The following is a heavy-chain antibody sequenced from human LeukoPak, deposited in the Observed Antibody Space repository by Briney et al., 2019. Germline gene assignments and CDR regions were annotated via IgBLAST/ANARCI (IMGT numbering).Heavy chain of an antibody. V-gene: IGHV4-59*01. CDR1: GGSISSYY. Sequence: PSETLSLTCTVSGGSISSYYWSWIRQPPGKGLEWIGYINYSGSANYNPSLKSRVTISVDTSKNQFSLKLSSVTAADTAVYYCARDIDGDYYVSGGNFDYWGRGTLVSVSS. CDR3: ARDIDGDYYVSGGNFDY. CDR2: INYSGSA. J-gene: IGHJ4*02. D-gene: IGHD3-10*01.